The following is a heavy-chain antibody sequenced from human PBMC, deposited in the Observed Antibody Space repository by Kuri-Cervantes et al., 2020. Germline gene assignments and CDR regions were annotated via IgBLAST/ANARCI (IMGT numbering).Heavy chain of an antibody. V-gene: IGHV4-30-4*01. D-gene: IGHD3-22*01. CDR1: GGSISSGDYY. J-gene: IGHJ5*02. Sequence: SETLSLTCTVSGGSISSGDYYWSWIRQPPGKGLEWIGYIYYSGSTNYNPSLKSRVTISVDTSKNQFSLKLSSVTAADTAVYYCASITMTWGWFDPWGQGTLVTVSS. CDR2: IYYSGST. CDR3: ASITMTWGWFDP.